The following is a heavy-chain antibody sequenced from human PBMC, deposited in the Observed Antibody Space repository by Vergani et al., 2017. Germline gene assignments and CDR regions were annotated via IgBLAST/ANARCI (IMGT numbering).Heavy chain of an antibody. CDR3: VKPSYYHNCNDDLHY. Sequence: QVQLVESGGGVVQPGRSLRLSCTASGFSFKIFGMHWVRQAPRKGLEWVAAMSYDGEIKNYLDSVKGRFTISRDNSKNILYLEMSSLRAEDTALYHCVKPSYYHNCNDDLHYWGQGTLVTVSS. J-gene: IGHJ4*02. CDR2: MSYDGEIK. V-gene: IGHV3-30*18. CDR1: GFSFKIFG. D-gene: IGHD1-1*01.